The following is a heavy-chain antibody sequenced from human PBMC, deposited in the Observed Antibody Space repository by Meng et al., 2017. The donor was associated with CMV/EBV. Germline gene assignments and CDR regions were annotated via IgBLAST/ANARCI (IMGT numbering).Heavy chain of an antibody. J-gene: IGHJ2*01. CDR2: ISAYNGNT. Sequence: VDLVQSGEEVEKPGAPVKVSCKASGYTFTTEGLSWVRQAPGQGLEWMGWISAYNGNTNYAQKLQGRVTMTTDTSTSTAYMELRSLRSDDTAVYYCARDPLFGGGGRFDLWGRGTLVTVSS. CDR3: ARDPLFGGGGRFDL. V-gene: IGHV1-18*01. D-gene: IGHD3-10*01. CDR1: GYTFTTEG.